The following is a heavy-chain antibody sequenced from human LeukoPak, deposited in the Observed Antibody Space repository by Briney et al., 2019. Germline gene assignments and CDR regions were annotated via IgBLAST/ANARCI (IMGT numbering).Heavy chain of an antibody. Sequence: ASVTVSCKASGGTFSSYAISWVRQAPGQGLEWMGGIIPIFGTANYAQKFQGRVTITADESTSTAYMELSSLRSEDTAVYYCARGELDLVLCYWGQGTLVTVSS. D-gene: IGHD2/OR15-2a*01. CDR1: GGTFSSYA. V-gene: IGHV1-69*13. CDR3: ARGELDLVLCY. CDR2: IIPIFGTA. J-gene: IGHJ4*02.